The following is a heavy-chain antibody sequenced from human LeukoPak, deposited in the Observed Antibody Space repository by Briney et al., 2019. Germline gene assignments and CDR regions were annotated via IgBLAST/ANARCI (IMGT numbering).Heavy chain of an antibody. Sequence: MASETLSLTCAVYGGSFSGYYWSWIRQPPGKGLEWTGEINHSGSTNYNPSLKSRVTISVDTSKNQFSLKLSSVTATDTAVYYCARVRYGGSPDYWGQGTLVTVSS. CDR2: INHSGST. CDR3: ARVRYGGSPDY. D-gene: IGHD2-15*01. J-gene: IGHJ4*02. V-gene: IGHV4-34*01. CDR1: GGSFSGYY.